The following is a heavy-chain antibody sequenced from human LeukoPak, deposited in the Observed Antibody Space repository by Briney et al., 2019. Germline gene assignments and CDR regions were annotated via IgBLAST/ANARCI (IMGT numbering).Heavy chain of an antibody. V-gene: IGHV3-30*02. CDR3: AKDRDDYIWGSYRDY. CDR2: IRYDGSNK. Sequence: PGGSLRLSCAASGFTFSSYGMHWVRQAPGKGLDWVAFIRYDGSNKYYADSVKGRFTISRDNSKNTLYLQMNSLRAGDTAIYYCAKDRDDYIWGSYRDYWGQGTLVTVSS. CDR1: GFTFSSYG. D-gene: IGHD3-16*02. J-gene: IGHJ4*02.